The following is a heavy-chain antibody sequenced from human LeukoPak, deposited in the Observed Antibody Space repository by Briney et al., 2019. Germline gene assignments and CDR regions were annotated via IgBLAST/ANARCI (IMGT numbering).Heavy chain of an antibody. J-gene: IGHJ4*02. CDR1: GFTFSTYS. Sequence: PGGSLRLSCAASGFTFSTYSMHWVRQAPGKGLEWVAVISYDGSNKYYADSVKGRFTISRDNSKNTLYLQMNSLRAEGTAVYYCAREVYWGQGTLVTVSS. CDR2: ISYDGSNK. CDR3: AREVY. V-gene: IGHV3-30-3*01.